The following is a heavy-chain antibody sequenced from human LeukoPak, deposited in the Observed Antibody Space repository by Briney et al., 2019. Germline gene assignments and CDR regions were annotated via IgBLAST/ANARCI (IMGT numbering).Heavy chain of an antibody. CDR3: ARVPLSGSLSGGGAFDI. CDR2: IYYSGST. CDR1: GGSISSSSYY. D-gene: IGHD1-26*01. V-gene: IGHV4-39*01. J-gene: IGHJ3*02. Sequence: PSETLSLTCTVSGGSISSSSYYWGWIRQPPGKGLEWIGSIYYSGSTYYNPSLKSRVTISVDTSKNQFSLKLSSVTAADTAVYYCARVPLSGSLSGGGAFDIWGQGTMVTVSS.